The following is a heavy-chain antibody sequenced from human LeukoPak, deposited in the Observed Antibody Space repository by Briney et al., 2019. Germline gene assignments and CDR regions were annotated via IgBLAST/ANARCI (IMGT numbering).Heavy chain of an antibody. CDR1: GGPIRNSY. Sequence: SETLSLTCTVSGGPIRNSYWSWVRHSAGTGMQWIGRIHGTLGSTNHNPSLKSRVVMPLDTSSNQFSLRLSAMSAADTATYYCARIFDRDIWGQGTLVTVSP. CDR3: ARIFDRDI. D-gene: IGHD3-3*01. J-gene: IGHJ3*02. CDR2: IHGTLGST. V-gene: IGHV4-4*07.